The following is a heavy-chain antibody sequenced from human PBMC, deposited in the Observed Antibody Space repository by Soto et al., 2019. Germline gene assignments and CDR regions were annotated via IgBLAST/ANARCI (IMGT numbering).Heavy chain of an antibody. CDR2: ISTNGDTA. CDR1: GFTFSNYG. CDR3: AKDLSRWPHYAFDS. Sequence: EVQLLESGGGLLQPGGSLRLSCAASGFTFSNYGMNWVRQAPGKGLEWASGISTNGDTANYADSVKGRFTISRDNSKNALYMQMNGLRPEDTAVYYCAKDLSRWPHYAFDSWGQGTLVTVSS. D-gene: IGHD4-17*01. V-gene: IGHV3-23*01. J-gene: IGHJ5*01.